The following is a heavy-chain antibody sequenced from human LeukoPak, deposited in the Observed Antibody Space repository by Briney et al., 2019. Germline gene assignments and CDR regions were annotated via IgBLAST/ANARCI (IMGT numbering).Heavy chain of an antibody. J-gene: IGHJ3*02. CDR2: IGTAYDT. CDR1: GFTFSSYD. D-gene: IGHD5-18*01. Sequence: GGYLRLSCVASGFTFSSYDMHWVRQGTGKDLEWVSAIGTAYDTYYASSVKGRFTISRENAENSLYLQMNSLRAGDTAVYYCARLLGYSYGNDAFDIWGQGTMVTVSS. V-gene: IGHV3-13*01. CDR3: ARLLGYSYGNDAFDI.